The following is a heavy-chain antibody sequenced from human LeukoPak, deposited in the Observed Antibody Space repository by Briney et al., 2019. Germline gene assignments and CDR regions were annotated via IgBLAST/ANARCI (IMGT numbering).Heavy chain of an antibody. CDR3: AKDRVRFSSRVDAFDI. CDR2: IWYDGNNK. Sequence: GGSLRLSCAASGFTFSNYGMHWVRQAPGKGLEWVAVIWYDGNNKYYADSVKGRFAISRDNSKNTLYLQMNSLRAEDTAVYYCAKDRVRFSSRVDAFDIWGRGTMVTVSS. CDR1: GFTFSNYG. J-gene: IGHJ3*02. V-gene: IGHV3-33*06. D-gene: IGHD6-13*01.